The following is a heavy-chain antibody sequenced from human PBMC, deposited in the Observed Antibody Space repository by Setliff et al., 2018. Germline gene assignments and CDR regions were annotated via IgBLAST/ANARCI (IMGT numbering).Heavy chain of an antibody. CDR3: ASTRPHKGLWEYYYYYMDV. CDR2: INHSGST. J-gene: IGHJ6*03. V-gene: IGHV4-34*01. Sequence: SETLSLTCGASGGTFSDYYWSWIRQPPGKGLEWIGEINHSGSTKSNPSLKSRVTISVDTSKNQFSLELTSVTAADAAVYYCASTRPHKGLWEYYYYYMDVWGKGTTVTVSS. D-gene: IGHD5-18*01. CDR1: GGTFSDYY.